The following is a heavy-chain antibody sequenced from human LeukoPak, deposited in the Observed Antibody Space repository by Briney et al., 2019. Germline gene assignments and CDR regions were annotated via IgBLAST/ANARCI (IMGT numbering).Heavy chain of an antibody. J-gene: IGHJ5*02. D-gene: IGHD2-21*02. CDR1: GGSISSSNW. V-gene: IGHV4-4*02. CDR2: IYHSGST. CDR3: AVYCGGDCYSGVNNWFDP. Sequence: PSGTLSLTCAVSGGSISSSNWWSWVRQPPGKGLEWIGEIYHSGSTNYNPSLKSRVTISVDKSKNRFSLKLSSVTAADTAVYYCAVYCGGDCYSGVNNWFDPWGQGTLVTVSS.